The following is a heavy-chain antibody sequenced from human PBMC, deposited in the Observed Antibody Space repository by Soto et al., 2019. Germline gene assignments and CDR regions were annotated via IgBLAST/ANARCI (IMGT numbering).Heavy chain of an antibody. CDR3: ARGDYYDSSGYYYAFDI. V-gene: IGHV4-31*03. D-gene: IGHD3-22*01. CDR1: GGSISSGGYY. Sequence: QVQLQESGPGLVKPSQTLSLTCTVSGGSISSGGYYWSWIRQHPGKGLEWIGYIYYSGSTYYNPPLKSRVTISVDASKNQFSLKLSSVTAADTAVYYCARGDYYDSSGYYYAFDIWGQGTMVTVSS. J-gene: IGHJ3*02. CDR2: IYYSGST.